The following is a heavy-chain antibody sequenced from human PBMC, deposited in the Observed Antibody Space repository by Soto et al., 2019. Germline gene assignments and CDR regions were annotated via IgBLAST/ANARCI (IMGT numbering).Heavy chain of an antibody. CDR1: GGSISSLGYY. Sequence: SETLSLTCAVSGGSISSLGYYWSWIRQDPRKGLEWIGHIFHSGNMDYNPSLQTRVTMSVDTSKNQFSLKLSSVTAADTAVYYCAREERFSHWLDPWGQGTLVTVSS. CDR3: AREERFSHWLDP. CDR2: IFHSGNM. V-gene: IGHV4-31*11. J-gene: IGHJ5*02.